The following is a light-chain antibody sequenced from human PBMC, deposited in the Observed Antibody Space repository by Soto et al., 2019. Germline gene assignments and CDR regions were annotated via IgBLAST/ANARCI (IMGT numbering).Light chain of an antibody. CDR1: QSVSSY. V-gene: IGKV3-11*01. Sequence: EIVLTQSPATLSLSPGERATLSCRASQSVSSYLAWYQQKPGQAPRLLIYDASNRATGIPARFSGRGPGTDFTLTISSPEPEDFAVYYCQQRSNWPLTFGGGTKVEIK. CDR2: DAS. CDR3: QQRSNWPLT. J-gene: IGKJ4*01.